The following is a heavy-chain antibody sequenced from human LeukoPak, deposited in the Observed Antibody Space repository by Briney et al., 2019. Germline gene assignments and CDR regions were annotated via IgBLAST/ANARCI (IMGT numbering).Heavy chain of an antibody. CDR3: AKAPTGLHYYAMDV. CDR1: GGSISSYY. CDR2: IYYSGST. V-gene: IGHV4-59*01. J-gene: IGHJ6*02. Sequence: PSETLSLTCTVSGGSISSYYWSWIRQPPGKGLEWIGYIYYSGSTNYNPSLKSRVTISVDTSKNQFSLKLSSVTAADTAVYYCAKAPTGLHYYAMDVWGQGTTVTVS.